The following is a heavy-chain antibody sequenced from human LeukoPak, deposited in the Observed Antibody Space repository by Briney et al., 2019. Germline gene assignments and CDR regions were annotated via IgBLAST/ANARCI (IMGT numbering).Heavy chain of an antibody. Sequence: GGSLRLSCAASGFTFSTDAITWVRQGPGKGLEWVSAIRPDGDRTYYANSVRGRFTISRDSSKDTVYLQINGLRVEDTAVYYCAREQSGTRGWYTVDYWGQGTLVTVSS. CDR1: GFTFSTDA. CDR3: AREQSGTRGWYTVDY. D-gene: IGHD6-19*01. V-gene: IGHV3-23*01. J-gene: IGHJ4*02. CDR2: IRPDGDRT.